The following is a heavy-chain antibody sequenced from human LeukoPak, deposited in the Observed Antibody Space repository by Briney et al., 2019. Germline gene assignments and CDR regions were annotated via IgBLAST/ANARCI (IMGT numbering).Heavy chain of an antibody. CDR3: AKGTGDYGMDV. D-gene: IGHD1-1*01. V-gene: IGHV3-23*01. CDR2: ISDSGGST. Sequence: GGSLRLSCAASGFTFSSYALSWVRQAPGKGLEWVSGISDSGGSTYYADSVKGRFTISRDNSKNTVYLQMNSLRAEDTAIYYCAKGTGDYGMDVWGQGTAVTVSS. CDR1: GFTFSSYA. J-gene: IGHJ6*02.